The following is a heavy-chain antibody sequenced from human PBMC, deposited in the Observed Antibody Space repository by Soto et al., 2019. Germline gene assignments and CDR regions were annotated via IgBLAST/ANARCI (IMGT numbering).Heavy chain of an antibody. CDR2: IFHSGST. J-gene: IGHJ6*02. V-gene: IGHV4-30-4*01. CDR3: ARDRYYGSGTYYNFYSGMDV. CDR1: GGSINSGDYY. D-gene: IGHD3-10*01. Sequence: PSETLSLTCTVSGGSINSGDYYWTWVRQPPGKGLEWIGNIFHSGSTYYTPSLQSRVTISLDTSKNHFSLKLSSVTPADTAVYYCARDRYYGSGTYYNFYSGMDVWGRGTPVTVSS.